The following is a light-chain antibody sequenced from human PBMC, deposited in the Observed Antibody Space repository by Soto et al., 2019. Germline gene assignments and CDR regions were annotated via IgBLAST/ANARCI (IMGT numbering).Light chain of an antibody. CDR2: GNS. Sequence: QSVLTQPPSVSGAPGQRVTISCTGSSSNIGAHYDVHWYQQRPGTAPKLLIYGNSNRPSGVPDRFSGSKSGTSASLAITGLQAEDEADYYCQSYDSSLSASVVFGGGTKLTVL. CDR1: SSNIGAHYD. V-gene: IGLV1-40*01. J-gene: IGLJ2*01. CDR3: QSYDSSLSASVV.